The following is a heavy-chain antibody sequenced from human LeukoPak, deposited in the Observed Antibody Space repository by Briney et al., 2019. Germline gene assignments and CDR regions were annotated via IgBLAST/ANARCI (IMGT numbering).Heavy chain of an antibody. D-gene: IGHD4-17*01. Sequence: PGGSLRLSCAASGLTFRNFWMSWVRQAPGKGLEWVSTISTGGGSTYYADSVKGRFTISRDNSKNTLYLQMNSLRADDTAIYYCAKAKGAYGDYYYYYMDVWGKGTTVTVSS. CDR3: AKAKGAYGDYYYYYMDV. V-gene: IGHV3-23*01. J-gene: IGHJ6*03. CDR2: ISTGGGST. CDR1: GLTFRNFW.